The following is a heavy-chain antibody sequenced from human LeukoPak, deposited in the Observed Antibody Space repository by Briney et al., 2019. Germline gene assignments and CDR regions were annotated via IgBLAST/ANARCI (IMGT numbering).Heavy chain of an antibody. CDR1: GGSVSNYY. Sequence: SETLSLTCTVSGGSVSNYYWSWIRQSPGKGLEWIGYIYYTETSYNPSLKSRVTISVDTSKNQFSLKLSSVTAADTAVYYCGKANYYYYYMDVWGNGTTVTVSS. CDR3: GKANYYYYYMDV. CDR2: IYYTET. J-gene: IGHJ6*03. V-gene: IGHV4-59*02.